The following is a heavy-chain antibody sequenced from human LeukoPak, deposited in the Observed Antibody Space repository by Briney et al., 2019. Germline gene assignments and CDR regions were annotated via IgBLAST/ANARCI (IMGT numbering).Heavy chain of an antibody. CDR3: AKAPCSSTSCRYYFDY. CDR2: ISYDGSNK. V-gene: IGHV3-30*18. D-gene: IGHD2-2*01. J-gene: IGHJ4*02. Sequence: PGRSLRLSCAASGFTFSSYGMHWVRQAPGKGLEWVAVISYDGSNKYYADSVKGRFTISRDNSKNTLYLQMNSLRAEDTAVYYCAKAPCSSTSCRYYFDYWGQGSQVTVSS. CDR1: GFTFSSYG.